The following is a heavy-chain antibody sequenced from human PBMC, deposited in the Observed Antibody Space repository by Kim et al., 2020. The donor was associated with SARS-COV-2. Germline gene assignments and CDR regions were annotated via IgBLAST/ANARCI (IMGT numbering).Heavy chain of an antibody. CDR2: IVASGEST. J-gene: IGHJ2*01. CDR3: AKGMESRRYIFDL. D-gene: IGHD1-1*01. V-gene: IGHV3-23*01. Sequence: GGSLRLSCAASGFTFSKYAMSWVRQAPGKGLDWVSTIVASGESTYTAESVRGRFTISRDNSKNTLYLQMSSLRADDTAVYYCAKGMESRRYIFDLLGRGT. CDR1: GFTFSKYA.